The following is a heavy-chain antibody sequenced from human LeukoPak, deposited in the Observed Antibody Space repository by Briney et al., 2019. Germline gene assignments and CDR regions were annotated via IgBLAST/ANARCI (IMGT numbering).Heavy chain of an antibody. CDR2: ISSGGGTT. V-gene: IGHV3-23*01. CDR3: AKALRSGDNYPQPGFDY. Sequence: GGSLRLSCAASGFTLSSYAMSWVRQAPGKGLEWVSTISSGGGTTYYADSGKGRFTISKDNSKNTLYLQVSSLRAEDTAVYYCAKALRSGDNYPQPGFDYWGQGSMVTVSS. D-gene: IGHD3-22*01. J-gene: IGHJ4*02. CDR1: GFTLSSYA.